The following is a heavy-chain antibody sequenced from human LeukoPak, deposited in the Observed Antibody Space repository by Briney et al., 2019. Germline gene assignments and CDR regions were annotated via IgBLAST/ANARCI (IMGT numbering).Heavy chain of an antibody. V-gene: IGHV3-48*03. D-gene: IGHD4-17*01. Sequence: GGSLRLSCAASGFTFSSYEMNWVRQAPGKGLEWVSYISSSGSTIYYADSVKGRFTISRDNAKNSLYLQMNSLRAEDTAVYYCARVRINYDYGDSGVLDYWGQGTLVTVSS. J-gene: IGHJ4*02. CDR3: ARVRINYDYGDSGVLDY. CDR2: ISSSGSTI. CDR1: GFTFSSYE.